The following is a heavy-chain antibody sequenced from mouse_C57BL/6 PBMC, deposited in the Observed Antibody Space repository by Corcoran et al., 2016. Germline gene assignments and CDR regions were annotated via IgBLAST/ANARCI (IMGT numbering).Heavy chain of an antibody. CDR3: ARVSIYYGPYAMDY. V-gene: IGHV1-80*01. CDR2: IYPGDGDT. Sequence: QVQLQQSGAELVKPGASVKISCKVSGYAFSSYWMNWVKQRPGKGLEWIGQIYPGDGDTNYNGKFKGKATLTADKSSSPAYMQLSSLTSEDSAFYFCARVSIYYGPYAMDYWGQGTSVTVSS. CDR1: GYAFSSYW. J-gene: IGHJ4*01. D-gene: IGHD2-1*01.